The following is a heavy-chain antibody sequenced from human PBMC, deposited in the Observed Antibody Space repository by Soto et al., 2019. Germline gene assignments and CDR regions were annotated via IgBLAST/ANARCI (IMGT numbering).Heavy chain of an antibody. CDR2: IRDITNNFAT. CDR1: GFTFSASA. D-gene: IGHD3-10*01. J-gene: IGHJ3*02. Sequence: EVQVVESGGGLVQPGGSLKLSCAASGFTFSASAVHWVRQPPGKGLEWVARIRDITNNFATAYAASVKGRFTVSRDDSQNTAYLQMNSLKTEDTAVYYCLRRRKIYHSSGPSEAFDIWGQGTMVTVSS. CDR3: LRRRKIYHSSGPSEAFDI. V-gene: IGHV3-73*02.